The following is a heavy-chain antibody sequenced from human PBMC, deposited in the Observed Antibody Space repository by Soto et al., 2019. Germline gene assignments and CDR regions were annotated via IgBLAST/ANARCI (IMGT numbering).Heavy chain of an antibody. CDR3: SMYILPSIVRFSAS. J-gene: IGHJ5*02. Sequence: GGSLRLSCAASGFTFSDYYMDWIRQAPGKGLEWVGRVRKKANSYTTEYAASVKGRFTISRDDSENSLYLQMNSLKTEDTAVDYCSMYILPSIVRFSASWGQGTLVTVSS. CDR1: GFTFSDYY. D-gene: IGHD2-8*01. V-gene: IGHV3-72*01. CDR2: VRKKANSYTT.